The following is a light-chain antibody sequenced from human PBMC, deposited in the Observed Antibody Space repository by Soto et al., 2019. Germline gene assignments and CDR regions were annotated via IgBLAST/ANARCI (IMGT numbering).Light chain of an antibody. CDR2: AAS. Sequence: DIQLTQSPSSLSASVGDRVTINCRTSQSIATYLNWYQQKPGKAPKLLIYAASSLQSGVPSRFSGSGSGTEFTLTISGLQSEDSAVYFCQQYNNWPYSFGQGTRLEI. J-gene: IGKJ5*01. CDR1: QSIATY. V-gene: IGKV1-39*01. CDR3: QQYNNWPYS.